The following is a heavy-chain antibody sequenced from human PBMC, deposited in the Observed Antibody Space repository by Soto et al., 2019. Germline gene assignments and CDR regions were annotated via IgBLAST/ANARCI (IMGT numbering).Heavy chain of an antibody. CDR3: ARLEYYEFCSGYFDYHDAFDI. V-gene: IGHV3-30-3*01. CDR2: ISYDGSNK. D-gene: IGHD3-3*01. J-gene: IGHJ3*02. Sequence: QVQLVESGGGVVQPGRSLRLSCAASGFTFSSYAMHWVRQAPGKGLEWVAVISYDGSNKYYADSVKGRFTISRDNSKNTLYLQMDRLRAEDTAVYYCARLEYYEFCSGYFDYHDAFDIWGQGTMVTVSS. CDR1: GFTFSSYA.